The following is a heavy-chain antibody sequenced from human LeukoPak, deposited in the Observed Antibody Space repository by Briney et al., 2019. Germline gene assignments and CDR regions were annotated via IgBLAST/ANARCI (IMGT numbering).Heavy chain of an antibody. CDR1: GYSFTSYW. Sequence: PEESLKISCKGSGYSFTSYWINWVRQLPGKGLEWMGRIDPRDSYSNYSPSFQGHVTLSVDKSTSSAYLQWSSLQASDTAMYYCVRTQVLRFLQWSADGPGNFDLWGRGTLVTVSS. CDR3: VRTQVLRFLQWSADGPGNFDL. D-gene: IGHD3-3*01. J-gene: IGHJ2*01. V-gene: IGHV5-10-1*01. CDR2: IDPRDSYS.